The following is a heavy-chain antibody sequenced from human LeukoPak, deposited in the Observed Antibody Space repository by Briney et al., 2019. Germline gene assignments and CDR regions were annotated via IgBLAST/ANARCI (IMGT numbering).Heavy chain of an antibody. Sequence: GGSLRLSCAASGFTFSSYSMNRVRQAPGKGLEWVSSISSSSSYIYYADSVKGRFTISRDNAKNSLYLQMNSLRAEDTAVYYCARETQGPDDAFDIWGQGTMVTVSS. CDR2: ISSSSSYI. J-gene: IGHJ3*02. CDR1: GFTFSSYS. CDR3: ARETQGPDDAFDI. V-gene: IGHV3-21*01. D-gene: IGHD4-23*01.